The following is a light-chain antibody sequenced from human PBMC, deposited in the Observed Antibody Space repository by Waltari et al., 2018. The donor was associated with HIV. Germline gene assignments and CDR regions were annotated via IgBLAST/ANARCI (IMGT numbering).Light chain of an antibody. V-gene: IGLV3-25*03. J-gene: IGLJ2*01. Sequence: SYELTQPPSVSVSPDQTATHTCSGDALATQHSYWYQQQAGQAPVLVIFAGTERPSGIPERFSGTRSETTVTLTITGVQAEDEADYYCESADSTGSYYVFGRGTRLTVL. CDR3: ESADSTGSYYV. CDR2: AGT. CDR1: ALATQH.